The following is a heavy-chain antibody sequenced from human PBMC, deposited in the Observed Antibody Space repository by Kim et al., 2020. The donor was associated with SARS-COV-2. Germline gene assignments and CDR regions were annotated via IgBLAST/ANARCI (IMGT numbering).Heavy chain of an antibody. J-gene: IGHJ4*02. Sequence: DSDTRYSPSFQGKVTISVDKSISTAYLQWSSLKASDTAMYYCVRHWQADYWGQGTLVTVSS. CDR3: VRHWQADY. V-gene: IGHV5-51*01. CDR2: DSDT.